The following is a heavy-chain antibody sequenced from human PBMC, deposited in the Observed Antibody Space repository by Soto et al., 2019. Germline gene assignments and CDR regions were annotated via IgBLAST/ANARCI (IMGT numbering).Heavy chain of an antibody. J-gene: IGHJ5*02. Sequence: NPGGSLRLSCAASGFIFSDFYMSWIRQAPGKGLEWLSYTGFGGNTIYYADSVKARFTVSRDNAKNSLYLELNNLSAEDTAVYHCAKNQGVELVPLATVDWFDPWGQGSVVTVSS. CDR3: AKNQGVELVPLATVDWFDP. CDR1: GFIFSDFY. D-gene: IGHD1-26*01. CDR2: TGFGGNTI. V-gene: IGHV3-11*01.